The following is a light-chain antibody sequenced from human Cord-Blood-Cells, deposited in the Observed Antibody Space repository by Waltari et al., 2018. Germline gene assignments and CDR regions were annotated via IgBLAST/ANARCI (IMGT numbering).Light chain of an antibody. J-gene: IGKJ4*01. CDR1: QSISSY. Sequence: DIQMTQSPSSLSASVGDRVTITCRASQSISSYLHWYQQKPGKAPELLLYAASSLQSGVPSRFSGSGSGTDFTLTISSLQPEDFSTYYCQQSYSTPLTFGGGTKVEIK. CDR2: AAS. CDR3: QQSYSTPLT. V-gene: IGKV1-39*01.